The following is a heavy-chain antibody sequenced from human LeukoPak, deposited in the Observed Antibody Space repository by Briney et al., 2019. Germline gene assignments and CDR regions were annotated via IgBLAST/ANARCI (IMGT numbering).Heavy chain of an antibody. V-gene: IGHV4-39*01. J-gene: IGHJ4*02. CDR1: GGSISSSSCS. Sequence: SETLSFTCTVSGGSISSSSCSWGWIRQPPGKGLEWIGSIYYSGSTYYNPSLKSRVTISVDTSKNQFSLKLSSATAADTAVYYCARVARGWLQSNYFDYWGQGTLVTVSS. D-gene: IGHD5-24*01. CDR3: ARVARGWLQSNYFDY. CDR2: IYYSGST.